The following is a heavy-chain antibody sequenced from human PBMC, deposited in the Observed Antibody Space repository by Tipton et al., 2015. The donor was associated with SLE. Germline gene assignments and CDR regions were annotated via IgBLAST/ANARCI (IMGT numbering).Heavy chain of an antibody. Sequence: TLSLTCSVYGDSLSGQYWSWIRQPPGKGLEWIGEVFRGGSTNYSPSLKSRVTISLDTSKNHFSLKMTSVTAADTAVYYCARSTVTTVRFLNWGQGTLATVSS. CDR1: GDSLSGQY. J-gene: IGHJ1*01. V-gene: IGHV4-34*09. D-gene: IGHD4-11*01. CDR3: ARSTVTTVRFLN. CDR2: VFRGGST.